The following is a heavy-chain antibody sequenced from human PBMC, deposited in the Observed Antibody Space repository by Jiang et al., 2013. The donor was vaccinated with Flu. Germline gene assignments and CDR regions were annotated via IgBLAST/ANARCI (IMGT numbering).Heavy chain of an antibody. V-gene: IGHV3-66*01. Sequence: LVQPGGSLRLSCAASGFTVSSNYMSWVRQAPGKGLEWVSVIYSGGSTYYADSVKGRFTISRDNSKNTLYLQMNSLRAEDTAVYYCATNIATSQFDYWGQGTLVTVSS. CDR2: IYSGGST. J-gene: IGHJ4*02. CDR1: GFTVSSNY. CDR3: ATNIATSQFDY.